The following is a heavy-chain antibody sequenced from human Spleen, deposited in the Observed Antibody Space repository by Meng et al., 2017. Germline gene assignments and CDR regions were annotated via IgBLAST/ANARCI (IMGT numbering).Heavy chain of an antibody. J-gene: IGHJ5*02. Sequence: SETLSLTCTVSGDSFSTGGYYWSWIRQHPGKDLEWIGYIYYSGSTYYNPSLKSRLTMSVDTSKNQFSLRLSSVTAADTAVYYCARVGPPYSRPWYRFDPWGQGTLVTVSS. CDR1: GDSFSTGGYY. CDR2: IYYSGST. D-gene: IGHD6-13*01. V-gene: IGHV4-31*03. CDR3: ARVGPPYSRPWYRFDP.